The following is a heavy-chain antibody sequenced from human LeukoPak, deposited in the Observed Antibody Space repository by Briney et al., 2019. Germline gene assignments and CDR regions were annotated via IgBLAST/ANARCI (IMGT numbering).Heavy chain of an antibody. CDR3: ARSIVVVVAATRTNWFDP. J-gene: IGHJ5*02. D-gene: IGHD2-15*01. CDR2: INPNSGNT. CDR1: GYTFTGYF. Sequence: GASVKVSCKASGYTFTGYFMHWVRQAPGQGLEWMGWINPNSGNTGYAQKFQGRVTITRNTSISTAYMELSSLRSEDTAVYYCARSIVVVVAATRTNWFDPWGQGTLVTVSS. V-gene: IGHV1-8*03.